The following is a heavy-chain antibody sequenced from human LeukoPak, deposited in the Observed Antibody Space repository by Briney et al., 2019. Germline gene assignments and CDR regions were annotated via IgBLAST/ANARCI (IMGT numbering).Heavy chain of an antibody. J-gene: IGHJ5*02. CDR3: ARDVRSYDFWCGYHHVNWLDP. CDR1: GVSISSYY. V-gene: IGHV4-59*01. D-gene: IGHD3-3*01. CDR2: IYYSGST. Sequence: SETLSLTCTVSGVSISSYYWSWLRQPPGKGLEGIGYIYYSGSTNYNPSLKSRVNISVDTSNNQCSLQLSAVSAEDTAVYYCARDVRSYDFWCGYHHVNWLDPWGQGTLVTVSS.